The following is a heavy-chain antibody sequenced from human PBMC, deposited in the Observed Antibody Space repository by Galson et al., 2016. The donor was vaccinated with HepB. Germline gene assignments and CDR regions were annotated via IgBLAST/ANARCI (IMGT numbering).Heavy chain of an antibody. CDR1: GFTFSSYG. Sequence: SLRLSCAASGFTFSSYGMHWVRQAPGKGLEWEAVISNDGTNKSYADSVKGRFTISRDNSNNTLYLQMSRLRPEDRAVYYCTEGPRVAYFQHWGQGSLVTVSS. D-gene: IGHD5-12*01. J-gene: IGHJ1*01. CDR3: TEGPRVAYFQH. CDR2: ISNDGTNK. V-gene: IGHV3-30*18.